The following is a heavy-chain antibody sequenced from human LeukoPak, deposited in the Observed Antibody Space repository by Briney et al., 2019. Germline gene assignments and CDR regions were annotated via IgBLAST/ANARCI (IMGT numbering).Heavy chain of an antibody. D-gene: IGHD6-13*01. Sequence: TLSLTFTVPGVPISRVSYYLGWIRHPAGKGLEWIERIYSSGRINYSPSLKRRHTLSVDTTKNKFSLNLSSVTAADTAVYYCARRAAADIMESPYFDYWGQGTLVTVSS. J-gene: IGHJ4*02. CDR1: GVPISRVSYY. V-gene: IGHV4-61*02. CDR2: IYSSGRI. CDR3: ARRAAADIMESPYFDY.